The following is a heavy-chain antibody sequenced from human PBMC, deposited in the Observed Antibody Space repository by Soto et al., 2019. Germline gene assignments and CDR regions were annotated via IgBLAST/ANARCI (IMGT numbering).Heavy chain of an antibody. D-gene: IGHD2-8*01. Sequence: GGSLRLSCAASGFTFSSYWMHWVRQAPGKGLVWVSRINSDGSSTSYADSVKGRFTISRDNAKNTLYLQMNSLRAEDTAVYYCARAFREGELMVYAPLDAFDIWGQGTMVTVSS. CDR3: ARAFREGELMVYAPLDAFDI. CDR2: INSDGSST. V-gene: IGHV3-74*01. CDR1: GFTFSSYW. J-gene: IGHJ3*02.